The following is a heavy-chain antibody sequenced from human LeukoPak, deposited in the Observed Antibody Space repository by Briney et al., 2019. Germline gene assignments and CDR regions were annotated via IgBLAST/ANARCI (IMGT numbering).Heavy chain of an antibody. CDR3: ARDMGDDDFWRLIRY. J-gene: IGHJ4*02. CDR1: GGTFSSYA. D-gene: IGHD3-3*01. CDR2: IIPILGIA. Sequence: ASVKVSCKASGGTFSSYAISWVRQAPGQGLEWMGRIIPILGIANYAQKFQGRVTITADKSTSTAYMELSSLRSEDTAVYYCARDMGDDDFWRLIRYWGQGTLVTVPS. V-gene: IGHV1-69*04.